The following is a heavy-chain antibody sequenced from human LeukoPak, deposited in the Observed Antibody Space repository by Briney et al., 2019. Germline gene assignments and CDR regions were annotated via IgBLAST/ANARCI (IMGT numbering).Heavy chain of an antibody. V-gene: IGHV3-7*01. Sequence: AGSLSLSCVASGFRFSNLWMSWVRQAPGEGREWVANIKEDGSKKYHLDSVKGRFTISRDNAKNFLYLQMNSLRVEDTALYYCARDGDGRGEDFDYWGQGILVTVSS. D-gene: IGHD4-17*01. CDR3: ARDGDGRGEDFDY. CDR2: IKEDGSKK. CDR1: GFRFSNLW. J-gene: IGHJ4*02.